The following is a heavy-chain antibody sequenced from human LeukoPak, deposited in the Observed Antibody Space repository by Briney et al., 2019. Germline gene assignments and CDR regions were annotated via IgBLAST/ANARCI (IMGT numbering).Heavy chain of an antibody. V-gene: IGHV1-69*05. J-gene: IGHJ4*02. Sequence: SVKVSCKASGGTLSSYAISWVRQAPGQGLEWMGRIIPIFGTANYAQKFQGRVTITTDESTSTGYMELSSLRSEDTAVYYCARSYYDILTGFDYWGQGTLVTVSS. D-gene: IGHD3-9*01. CDR3: ARSYYDILTGFDY. CDR1: GGTLSSYA. CDR2: IIPIFGTA.